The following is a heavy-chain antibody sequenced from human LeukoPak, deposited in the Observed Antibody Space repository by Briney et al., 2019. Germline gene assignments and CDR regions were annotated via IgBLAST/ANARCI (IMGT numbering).Heavy chain of an antibody. J-gene: IGHJ4*02. CDR2: IYHSGST. V-gene: IGHV4-30-2*01. CDR1: GGSISSGGYS. Sequence: SETLSLTCAVSGGSISSGGYSWSWIRQPPGKGLEWIGYIYHSGSTYYNPSLKSRVTISVDRSKNQFSLKLSSVTAADTAVYYCARAEDWNDQGDYYFDYWGQGTLVTVSS. CDR3: ARAEDWNDQGDYYFDY. D-gene: IGHD1-1*01.